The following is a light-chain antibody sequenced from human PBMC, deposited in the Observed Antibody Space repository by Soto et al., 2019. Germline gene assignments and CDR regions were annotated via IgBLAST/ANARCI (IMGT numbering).Light chain of an antibody. CDR1: SNDVGHSSF. V-gene: IGLV2-8*01. Sequence: QSALTRPPSASGSPGHSVTISCTGNSNDVGHSSFISWYQQHPGKGPKLIIYDVSKRPSWGPDRFSGSKSGNTASLSVSGLQDEDEADYFCNAQADNGKHVFGTGTKLTVL. CDR2: DVS. J-gene: IGLJ1*01. CDR3: NAQADNGKHV.